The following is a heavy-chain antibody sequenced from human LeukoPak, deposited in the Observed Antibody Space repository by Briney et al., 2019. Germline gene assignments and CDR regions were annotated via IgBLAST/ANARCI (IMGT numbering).Heavy chain of an antibody. D-gene: IGHD3-9*01. CDR3: ARGGFDPAGGPEYYFDY. Sequence: GASVKVSCKASGSTFSSYAISWVRQAPGQGLEWMGRIISILGIANYAQKFQGRVTITADKSTSTAYMELSSLRSEDTAVYYCARGGFDPAGGPEYYFDYWGQGTLVTVSS. V-gene: IGHV1-69*04. CDR2: IISILGIA. CDR1: GSTFSSYA. J-gene: IGHJ4*02.